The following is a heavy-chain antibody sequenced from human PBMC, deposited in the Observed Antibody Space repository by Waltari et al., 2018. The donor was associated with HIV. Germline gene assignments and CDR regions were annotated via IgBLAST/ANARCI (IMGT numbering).Heavy chain of an antibody. CDR3: ARDLGSSSWYNYYYGMDV. V-gene: IGHV3-53*01. CDR2: IYSGGNT. D-gene: IGHD6-13*01. CDR1: GFTVSSKY. J-gene: IGHJ6*02. Sequence: EVQLVQSGGGLIQPGGSLRLSCAAPGFTVSSKYMSRARQAPGKGLEWVSVIYSGGNTYYADSVKGRFTISRDNSKNTLYLQLNSLRAEDSAVYYCARDLGSSSWYNYYYGMDVWGQGTTVTVSS.